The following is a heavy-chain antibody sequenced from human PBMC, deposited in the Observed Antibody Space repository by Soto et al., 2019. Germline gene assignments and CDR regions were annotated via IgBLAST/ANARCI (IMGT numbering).Heavy chain of an antibody. Sequence: WWSLRLSCSASVFTVSSNYMSWCRQAPGKGLEWVSVIYSGGSTYYADSVKGRFTISRDNSKNTLYLQMNSLRAEDTAVYYCARGGGYDFAGVQYYYYGMDVWGQGTTVTVSS. CDR1: VFTVSSNY. CDR2: IYSGGST. CDR3: ARGGGYDFAGVQYYYYGMDV. V-gene: IGHV3-53*01. J-gene: IGHJ6*02. D-gene: IGHD5-12*01.